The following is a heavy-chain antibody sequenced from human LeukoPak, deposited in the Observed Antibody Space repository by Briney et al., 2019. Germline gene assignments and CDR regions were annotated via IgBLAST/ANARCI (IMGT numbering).Heavy chain of an antibody. CDR3: AKDRGATSNY. CDR1: GFTFSSYG. J-gene: IGHJ4*02. CDR2: ISYDGSNK. D-gene: IGHD5-12*01. V-gene: IGHV3-30*18. Sequence: PGGSLRLSCAASGFTFSSYGMHWVRQAPGKGLERVAVISYDGSNKYYADSVKGRFTISRDNSKNTLYLQMNSLRAEDTAVYYCAKDRGATSNYWGQGTLVTVSS.